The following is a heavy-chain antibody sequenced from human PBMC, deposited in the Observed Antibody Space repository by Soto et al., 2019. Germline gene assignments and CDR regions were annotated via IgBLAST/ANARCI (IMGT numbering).Heavy chain of an antibody. CDR1: GFTFGSFG. CDR3: AKDYNSELRPARLDY. J-gene: IGHJ4*02. CDR2: ISGSGGST. Sequence: GGSLILSCAASGFTFGSFGVSLVRQAPGKGLEWVSAISGSGGSTYYADSVKGRFTISRDNSKNTLYLQMNSLRAEDTAVYYCAKDYNSELRPARLDYWGQGTLVTVSS. V-gene: IGHV3-23*01. D-gene: IGHD1-7*01.